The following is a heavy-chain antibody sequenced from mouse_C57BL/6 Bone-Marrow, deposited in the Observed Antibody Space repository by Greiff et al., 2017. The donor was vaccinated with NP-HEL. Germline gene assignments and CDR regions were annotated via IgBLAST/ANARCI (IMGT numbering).Heavy chain of an antibody. V-gene: IGHV7-3*01. CDR1: GFTFTAYY. Sequence: EVPGVESGGGLVQPGGSLSLSCAASGFTFTAYYMSWVRPPPGKALEWLGFIRNKANGYTTEYRASVKGRFTISRDNSKSILYLQMNALRAEDSDTYYGAREGEEIYCGSPYFDYWGQGTTLTVSS. D-gene: IGHD1-1*01. J-gene: IGHJ2*01. CDR3: AREGEEIYCGSPYFDY. CDR2: IRNKANGYTT.